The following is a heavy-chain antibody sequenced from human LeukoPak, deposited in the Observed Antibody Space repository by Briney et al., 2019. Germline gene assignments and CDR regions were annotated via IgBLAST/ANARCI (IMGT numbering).Heavy chain of an antibody. CDR2: ISSSSSYI. CDR1: GFTFSSYS. CDR3: ARDPYYYDSSGYQDAFDI. J-gene: IGHJ3*02. D-gene: IGHD3-22*01. Sequence: GGSLRLSCAASGFTFSSYSMNWVRQAPGKGLEWVSSISSSSSYIYYADSVKGRFTISRDNAKNSLYLQMNSLRAEDTAVYYCARDPYYYDSSGYQDAFDIWGQGTMVTVSS. V-gene: IGHV3-21*01.